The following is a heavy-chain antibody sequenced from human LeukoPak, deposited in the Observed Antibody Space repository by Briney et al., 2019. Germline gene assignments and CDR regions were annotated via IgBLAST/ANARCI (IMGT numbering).Heavy chain of an antibody. CDR2: IHYDGTNK. D-gene: IGHD5-24*01. CDR1: GFTFSSYG. Sequence: GGSLRLSCSASGFTFSSYGMHWVRQAPGKGLEWVVFIHYDGTNKYYADSVKGRFTISRDNSKHTLYLQMKSLKPEDTAVYYCAKGDKMSTWRRTYNCFDPWGQGTLVTVSS. CDR3: AKGDKMSTWRRTYNCFDP. V-gene: IGHV3-30*02. J-gene: IGHJ5*02.